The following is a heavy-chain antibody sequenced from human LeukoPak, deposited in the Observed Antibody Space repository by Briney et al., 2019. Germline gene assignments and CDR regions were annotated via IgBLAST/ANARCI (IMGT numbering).Heavy chain of an antibody. CDR1: GGSIDSTTYY. D-gene: IGHD1-26*01. Sequence: PSQTLSLTCTVSGGSIDSTTYYWSWIRQHPGKGLEWIGYIYYSGSTYYNPSLKSRVTISVDTSKNQFSLKLSSVTAADTAVYYCARPRIGAVGDDYWGQGTLVTVSS. CDR3: ARPRIGAVGDDY. J-gene: IGHJ4*02. V-gene: IGHV4-30-4*08. CDR2: IYYSGST.